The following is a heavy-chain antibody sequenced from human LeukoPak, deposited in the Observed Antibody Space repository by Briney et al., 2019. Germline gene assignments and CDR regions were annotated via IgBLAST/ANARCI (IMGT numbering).Heavy chain of an antibody. J-gene: IGHJ4*02. Sequence: PSETLSLTCTVSGGSISSYYWSWIRQPPGKGLEWIGYIYYSGSTNDNPSLKSRVTISVDTSKNQFSLKLSSVTAADTAVYYCARGGYDFWSGYYPFDYWGQGTLVTVSS. V-gene: IGHV4-59*01. CDR3: ARGGYDFWSGYYPFDY. CDR2: IYYSGST. D-gene: IGHD3-3*01. CDR1: GGSISSYY.